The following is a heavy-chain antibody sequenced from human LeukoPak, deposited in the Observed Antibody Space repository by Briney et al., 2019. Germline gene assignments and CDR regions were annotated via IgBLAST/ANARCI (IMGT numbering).Heavy chain of an antibody. Sequence: GGSLRLSCAASGFTFSSYAMHWVRQAPGKGLEWVAVISYDGSNKYYADSVKGRFTISRDNSKNTLYLQMNSLRAEDTAVYYCARGYIKLYSSSPYWFDPWGQGTLVTVSS. CDR2: ISYDGSNK. J-gene: IGHJ5*02. D-gene: IGHD6-6*01. CDR3: ARGYIKLYSSSPYWFDP. V-gene: IGHV3-30*04. CDR1: GFTFSSYA.